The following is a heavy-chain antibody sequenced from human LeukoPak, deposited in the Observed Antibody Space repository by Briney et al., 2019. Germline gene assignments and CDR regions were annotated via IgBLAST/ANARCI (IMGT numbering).Heavy chain of an antibody. J-gene: IGHJ4*02. Sequence: GVSLRLSCTASRLTFNRYSMHGVPQTPGKGLEWVAVISYEGSHKYYADSVKGGFPTSRDISKNTVSPHMNTQRREDTPIFYCASDPNRLADNGGDYIDYWGQGTLVTVSS. CDR2: ISYEGSHK. V-gene: IGHV3-30*19. D-gene: IGHD2-21*01. CDR1: RLTFNRYS. CDR3: ASDPNRLADNGGDYIDY.